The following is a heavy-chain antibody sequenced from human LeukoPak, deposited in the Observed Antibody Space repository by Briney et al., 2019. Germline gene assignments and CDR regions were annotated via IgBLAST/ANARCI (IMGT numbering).Heavy chain of an antibody. CDR2: IKSKTDGGTT. Sequence: GGSLRLSCAASGFTFSNAWMSWVRQAPGKGLEWVGRIKSKTDGGTTDYAAPVKGRFTSSRDDSKNTLYLQMNSLKTEDTAVYYCARGEAFLSSSWYNWFDPWGQGTLVTVSS. V-gene: IGHV3-15*01. J-gene: IGHJ5*02. CDR3: ARGEAFLSSSWYNWFDP. D-gene: IGHD6-13*01. CDR1: GFTFSNAW.